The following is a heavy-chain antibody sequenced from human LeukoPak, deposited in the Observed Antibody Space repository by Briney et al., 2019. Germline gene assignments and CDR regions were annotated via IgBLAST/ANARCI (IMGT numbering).Heavy chain of an antibody. V-gene: IGHV3-9*01. CDR3: ARDSSAPLDI. D-gene: IGHD2-15*01. J-gene: IGHJ3*02. CDR2: ISWNSGSI. CDR1: GFTFDDYA. Sequence: GGSLRLSCAASGFTFDDYAMHWVRQAPGKGLEWVSGISWNSGSIGYADSVKGRFTISRDNAKNSLYLQMNSLRAEDTAVYYCARDSSAPLDIWGQGTMVTVSS.